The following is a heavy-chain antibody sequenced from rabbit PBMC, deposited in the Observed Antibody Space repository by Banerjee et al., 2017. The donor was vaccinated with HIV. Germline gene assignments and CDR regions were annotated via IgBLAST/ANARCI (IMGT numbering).Heavy chain of an antibody. V-gene: IGHV1S40*01. CDR3: ARSDGAYSWALDL. J-gene: IGHJ6*01. D-gene: IGHD2-1*01. CDR1: GIDFSSSSY. CDR2: IYTGSSGST. Sequence: QSLEESGGDLVKPGASLTLTCTASGIDFSSSSYMCWVRQAPGRGLEWIACIYTGSSGSTYYASWAKGRFTISKTSSTTVTLQMTSLTAADTATYFCARSDGAYSWALDLWGPGTLVTVS.